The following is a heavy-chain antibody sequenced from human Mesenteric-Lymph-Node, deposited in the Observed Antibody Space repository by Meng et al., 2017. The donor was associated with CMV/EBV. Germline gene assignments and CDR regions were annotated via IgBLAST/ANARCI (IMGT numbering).Heavy chain of an antibody. CDR3: ARERVREEGLFDS. CDR1: VGSIGGRYW. Sequence: CTVSVGSIGGRYWWTWVRQPPETGLEWIGEISYGGATKYNPSLRSRLTISMDKSNNQFSLILTSVTAADAAIYYCARERVREEGLFDSWGQGTLVTVSS. D-gene: IGHD4/OR15-4a*01. J-gene: IGHJ4*02. V-gene: IGHV4-4*02. CDR2: ISYGGAT.